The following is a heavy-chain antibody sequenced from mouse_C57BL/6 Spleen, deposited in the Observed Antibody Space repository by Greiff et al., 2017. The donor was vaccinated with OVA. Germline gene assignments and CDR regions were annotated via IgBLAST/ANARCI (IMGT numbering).Heavy chain of an antibody. D-gene: IGHD2-1*01. V-gene: IGHV1-9*01. CDR2: ILPGGGST. CDR1: GYTFTGYW. Sequence: VQLQQSGAELMKPGASVKLSCKATGYTFTGYWIEWVKQRPGHGLEWIGEILPGGGSTNYNGKFKGKATFTADTSSNTAYMQLSSLTAEDSAIYYCARVDGNSFADWGQGTLVTVSS. CDR3: ARVDGNSFAD. J-gene: IGHJ3*01.